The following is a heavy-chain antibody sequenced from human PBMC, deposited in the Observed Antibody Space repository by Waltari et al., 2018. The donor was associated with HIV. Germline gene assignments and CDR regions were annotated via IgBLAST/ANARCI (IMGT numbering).Heavy chain of an antibody. V-gene: IGHV4-61*02. Sequence: QVQLQESGPGLVKPSQTLSLTYTVSGGSISSGSYYWRWIRQPAGKGLEWIGRIYTSGSTNYNPSLKSRVTISVDTSKNQFSLKLSSVTAADTAVYYCARRGIQLWFYAFDIWGQGTMVTVSS. D-gene: IGHD5-18*01. CDR3: ARRGIQLWFYAFDI. CDR2: IYTSGST. J-gene: IGHJ3*02. CDR1: GGSISSGSYY.